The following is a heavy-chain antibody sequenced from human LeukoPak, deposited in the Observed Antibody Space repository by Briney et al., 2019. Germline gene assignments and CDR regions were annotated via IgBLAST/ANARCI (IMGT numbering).Heavy chain of an antibody. J-gene: IGHJ1*01. V-gene: IGHV4-39*07. CDR1: GDSISSSTYY. CDR2: IYYSGST. D-gene: IGHD3-22*01. CDR3: ARDRLYYDTSGYPPKYFHH. Sequence: SETLSLTCTVSGDSISSSTYYWGWIRQPPGKGLEWIGSIYYSGSTFYNPSLKSRVTISVDTSENQFSLKLSSVTAADTAVYYCARDRLYYDTSGYPPKYFHHWGQGTLVTVSS.